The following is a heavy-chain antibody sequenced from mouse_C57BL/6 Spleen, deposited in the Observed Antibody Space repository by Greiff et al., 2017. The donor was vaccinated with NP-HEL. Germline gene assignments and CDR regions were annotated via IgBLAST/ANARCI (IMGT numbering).Heavy chain of an antibody. J-gene: IGHJ1*03. CDR2: IRNKANGYTT. D-gene: IGHD2-1*01. V-gene: IGHV7-3*01. CDR3: GREIGGNWWYFDV. Sequence: EVQLVESGGGLVQPGGSLSLSCAASGFTFTDYYMSWVRQPPGKALEWLGFIRNKANGYTTEYSASVKGRFTISRDNSQSILYLQMNALREEDSATEDRGREIGGNWWYFDVWGTGTTVTVSS. CDR1: GFTFTDYY.